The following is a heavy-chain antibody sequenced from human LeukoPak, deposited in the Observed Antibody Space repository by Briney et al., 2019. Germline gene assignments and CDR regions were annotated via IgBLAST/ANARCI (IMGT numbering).Heavy chain of an antibody. J-gene: IGHJ2*01. D-gene: IGHD6-19*01. Sequence: GGSPRLSCAASGFTFSSYWMSWVRQAPGKGLEWVANIKQDGSEKYYVDSVKGRFTISRDNAKNSLYLQMNSLRAEDTAVYYCARGGVGSGWSDYWYFDLWGRGTLVTVSS. CDR2: IKQDGSEK. CDR1: GFTFSSYW. CDR3: ARGGVGSGWSDYWYFDL. V-gene: IGHV3-7*03.